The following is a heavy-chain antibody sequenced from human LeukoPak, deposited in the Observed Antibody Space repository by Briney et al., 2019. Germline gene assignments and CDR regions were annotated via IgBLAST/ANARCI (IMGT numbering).Heavy chain of an antibody. J-gene: IGHJ4*02. D-gene: IGHD3-3*01. CDR3: AREGALWSGYLY. CDR2: INTDGSST. CDR1: GFTFSSYW. Sequence: GGSLRLSCAASGFTFSSYWMHWVRRAPGKGLVWVSRINTDGSSTSYADSVKGRFTISRDNAKNTLYLQINSLTVEDTAVYYCAREGALWSGYLYWGQGTLVTVSS. V-gene: IGHV3-74*01.